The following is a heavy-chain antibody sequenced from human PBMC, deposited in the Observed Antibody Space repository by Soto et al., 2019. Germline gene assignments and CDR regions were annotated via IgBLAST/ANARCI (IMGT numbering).Heavy chain of an antibody. CDR2: ISAYNGNT. CDR3: ARDRPRYSYGTAIGY. CDR1: GYTFTSYG. Sequence: GASVKVSCKASGYTFTSYGISWVRQAPGQGLEWMGWISAYNGNTNYAQKLQGRVTMTTDTSTSTAYMELRSLRSDDTAVYYCARDRPRYSYGTAIGYWGQGTLVTVSS. J-gene: IGHJ4*02. V-gene: IGHV1-18*04. D-gene: IGHD5-18*01.